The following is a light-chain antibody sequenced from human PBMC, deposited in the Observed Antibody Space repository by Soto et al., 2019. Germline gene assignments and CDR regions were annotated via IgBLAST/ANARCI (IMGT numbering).Light chain of an antibody. V-gene: IGKV3-20*01. CDR3: QQYGSSPPMYT. CDR2: GAS. J-gene: IGKJ2*01. Sequence: EIVLTQSPGTLSLSPGERATLSCRASQSVSSSYLAWYQQKPGQAPRLLIYGASSRATGIPDRFSGSGSGTDFTLTISRLEPEDFAVYYCQQYGSSPPMYTFXQGTKVDNK. CDR1: QSVSSSY.